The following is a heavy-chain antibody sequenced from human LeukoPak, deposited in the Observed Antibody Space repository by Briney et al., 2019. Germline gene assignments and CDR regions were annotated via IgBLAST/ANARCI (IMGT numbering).Heavy chain of an antibody. J-gene: IGHJ6*02. D-gene: IGHD3-16*01. CDR3: AKPRDLSWYGMDV. CDR1: GFTFHNNG. V-gene: IGHV3-23*01. Sequence: GGSLRLSCAASGFTFHNNGMSWVRQAPGKGLEWVSAISGSGGSTYYADSVKGRFTISRDNSKNTLYLQMNSLRAEDTAVYYCAKPRDLSWYGMDVWGQGTTVTVSS. CDR2: ISGSGGST.